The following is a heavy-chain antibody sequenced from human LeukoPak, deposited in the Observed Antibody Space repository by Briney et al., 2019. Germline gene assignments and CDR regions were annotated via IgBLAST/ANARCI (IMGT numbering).Heavy chain of an antibody. V-gene: IGHV3-48*03. CDR3: ARVGTPYYYCYMDV. CDR2: ISSSGNTI. CDR1: GFTFSSFE. Sequence: GGSLRLSCAASGFTFSSFEMNWVRQAPGKGLEWISYISSSGNTIYYAHSVKGRFTISRDNAKNSLYLQMNSLRAEDTAVYYCARVGTPYYYCYMDVWGKGTTVTVSS. D-gene: IGHD3-10*01. J-gene: IGHJ6*03.